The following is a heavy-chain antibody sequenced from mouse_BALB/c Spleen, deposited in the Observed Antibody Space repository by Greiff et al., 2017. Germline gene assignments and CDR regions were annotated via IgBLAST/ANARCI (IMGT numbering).Heavy chain of an antibody. CDR2: IYYSGTI. CDR3: ARGGGLTAWFAY. CDR1: GISITTGNYR. V-gene: IGHV3-5*02. J-gene: IGHJ3*01. Sequence: EVQGVESGPGLVKPSQTVSLTCTVTGISITTGNYRWSWIRQFPGNKLEWIGYIYYSGTITYNPSLTSRTTITRDTSKNQFFLEMNSLTAEDTATYYCARGGGLTAWFAYWGQGTLVTVSA.